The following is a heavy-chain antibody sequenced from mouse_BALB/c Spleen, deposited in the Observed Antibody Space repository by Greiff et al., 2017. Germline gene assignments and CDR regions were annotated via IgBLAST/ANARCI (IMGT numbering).Heavy chain of an antibody. V-gene: IGHV5-9*03. D-gene: IGHD2-1*01. CDR2: ISSGGGNT. CDR3: ARSYGNYVFDY. Sequence: EVKLVESGGGLVKPGGSLKLSCAASGFTFSSYTMSWVRQTPEKRLEWVATISSGGGNTYYPDSVKGRFTISRDNAKNNLYLQMSSLRSEDTALYYCARSYGNYVFDYWGQGTTLTVSS. J-gene: IGHJ2*01. CDR1: GFTFSSYT.